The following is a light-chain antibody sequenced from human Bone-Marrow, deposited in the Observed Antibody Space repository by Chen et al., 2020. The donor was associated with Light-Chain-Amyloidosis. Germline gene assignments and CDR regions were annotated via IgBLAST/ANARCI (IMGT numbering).Light chain of an antibody. CDR2: ATS. CDR1: QGISKY. CDR3: QKYNNAPLT. V-gene: IGKV1-27*01. J-gene: IGKJ4*01. Sequence: DFQMTQSPSSLSASVGDRVTITCRASQGISKYLAWYQQKPGKVPKLLISATSTLQSGVPSLFSGSGFGTDFALTISSLQPEDVATYYCQKYNNAPLTFGGGTKVEIQ.